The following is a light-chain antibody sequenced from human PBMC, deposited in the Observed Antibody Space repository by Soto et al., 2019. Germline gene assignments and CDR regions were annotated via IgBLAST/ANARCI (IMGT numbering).Light chain of an antibody. J-gene: IGKJ4*01. V-gene: IGKV1-5*01. CDR3: QQHNSSIT. CDR2: DAS. CDR1: QSISSW. Sequence: DIQMTQSPSTLSASVGDRVTITCRASQSISSWLAWYQQKPGKAPKLLIYDASSLESGVPSRFSGSGSGTEFTLTISSLQPDDFATYYCQQHNSSITFGGGTKVEIK.